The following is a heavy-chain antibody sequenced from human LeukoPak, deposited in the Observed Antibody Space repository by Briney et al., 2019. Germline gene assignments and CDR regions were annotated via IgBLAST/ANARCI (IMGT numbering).Heavy chain of an antibody. D-gene: IGHD5-12*01. CDR1: GFTFSSYE. J-gene: IGHJ4*02. Sequence: GGSLRLSCAASGFTFSSYEMNWVRQAPGKGLEWVANIKQDGSEKYYVDSVKGRFTVSRDNAKNSLYLQMNSLRAEDTAVYYCARIQWLDYWGQGTLVTVSS. V-gene: IGHV3-7*01. CDR3: ARIQWLDY. CDR2: IKQDGSEK.